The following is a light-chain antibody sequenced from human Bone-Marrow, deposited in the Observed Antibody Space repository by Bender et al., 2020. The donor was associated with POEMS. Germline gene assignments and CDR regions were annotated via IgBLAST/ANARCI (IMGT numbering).Light chain of an antibody. CDR3: QSYDNSLGGWV. J-gene: IGLJ3*02. CDR1: SSNTGSGYD. CDR2: GDT. V-gene: IGLV1-40*01. Sequence: QSVLTQPPSVSGAPGQRVTISCTGSSSNTGSGYDVNWYQQFPGRAPKLLIYGDTNRPSGVPDRFSGSKSGNTASLTISGLQSEEEGDYYCQSYDNSLGGWVFGGGTKLTVL.